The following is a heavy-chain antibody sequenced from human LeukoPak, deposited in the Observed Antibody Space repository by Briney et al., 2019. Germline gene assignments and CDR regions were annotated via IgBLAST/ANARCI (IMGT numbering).Heavy chain of an antibody. CDR3: ARDYYDSSGYMWFDP. CDR1: GYTFTSYG. J-gene: IGHJ5*02. V-gene: IGHV1-18*01. Sequence: ASVKVSCKASGYTFTSYGISWVRQAPGQGLEWMGWISAYNGNTNYAQKPQGRVTMTTDTSTSTAYMELRSLRSDDTAVYYCARDYYDSSGYMWFDPWGQGTLVTVSS. CDR2: ISAYNGNT. D-gene: IGHD3-22*01.